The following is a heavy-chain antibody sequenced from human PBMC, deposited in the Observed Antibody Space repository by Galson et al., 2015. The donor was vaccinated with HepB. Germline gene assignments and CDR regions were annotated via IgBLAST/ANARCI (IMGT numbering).Heavy chain of an antibody. CDR3: AILWAYDSSGYYYPFLPA. D-gene: IGHD3-22*01. V-gene: IGHV3-30-3*01. J-gene: IGHJ5*02. CDR1: GFTFSSYA. CDR2: ISYDGSNK. Sequence: SLRLSCAASGFTFSSYAMHWVRQAPGKGLEWVAVISYDGSNKYYADSVKGRFTISRDNSKNTLYLQMNSLRAEDTAVYYCAILWAYDSSGYYYPFLPAWGQGTLVTVSS.